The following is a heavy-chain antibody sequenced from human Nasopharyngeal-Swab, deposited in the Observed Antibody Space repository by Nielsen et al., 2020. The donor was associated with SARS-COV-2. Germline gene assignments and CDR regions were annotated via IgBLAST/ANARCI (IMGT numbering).Heavy chain of an antibody. D-gene: IGHD4-17*01. J-gene: IGHJ4*02. CDR2: IYYSGST. CDR3: ARGKAVTYDY. Sequence: SETLSLTCTVSGGSISSYYWSWIRQPPGKGLEWIGYIYYSGSTNYNPSLKSRVTISVDTSKNQFSLKLSSVTAADTVVYYCARGKAVTYDYWGQGTLVTVSS. CDR1: GGSISSYY. V-gene: IGHV4-59*01.